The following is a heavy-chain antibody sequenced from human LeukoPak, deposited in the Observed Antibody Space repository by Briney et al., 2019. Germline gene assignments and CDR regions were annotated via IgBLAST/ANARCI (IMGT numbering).Heavy chain of an antibody. D-gene: IGHD3-10*01. V-gene: IGHV1-69*04. Sequence: VASVKVSCKASGGTFSSYAISWVRQAPGQGLEWMGRIIPILGIANYAQKFQGRVTITADKSTSTAYMELSSLRSEDTAVYYCARLGTDLLWCGEPVRLLYGMDVWGQGTTVTVSS. CDR3: ARLGTDLLWCGEPVRLLYGMDV. J-gene: IGHJ6*02. CDR2: IIPILGIA. CDR1: GGTFSSYA.